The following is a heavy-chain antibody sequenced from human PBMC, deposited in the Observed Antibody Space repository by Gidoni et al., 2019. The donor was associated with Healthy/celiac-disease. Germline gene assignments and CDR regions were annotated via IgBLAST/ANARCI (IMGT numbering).Heavy chain of an antibody. J-gene: IGHJ4*02. CDR1: GFTFSSYG. Sequence: QVQLVESGGGVVQPGGSLRLSCAASGFTFSSYGMHWVRQAPGKGLEWVAFIRYDGSNKYYADSVKGRFTISRDNSKNTLYLQMNSLRAEDTAVYYCAKDSGQPEAYYFDYWGQGTLVTVSS. CDR2: IRYDGSNK. CDR3: AKDSGQPEAYYFDY. V-gene: IGHV3-30*02.